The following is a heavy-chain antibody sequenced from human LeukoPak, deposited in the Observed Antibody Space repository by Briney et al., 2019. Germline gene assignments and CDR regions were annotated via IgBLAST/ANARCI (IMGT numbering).Heavy chain of an antibody. V-gene: IGHV3-74*01. J-gene: IGHJ4*02. CDR3: ARDLRMATNFH. CDR2: INSDGSST. D-gene: IGHD5-24*01. CDR1: GFTFSSYW. Sequence: GGSLRLSCAASGFTFSSYWMHWVRHAPGKGLVWVLRINSDGSSTSYADSVKGRFTISRDNAKNTLYLQMNSLRAEDTAVYYCARDLRMATNFHWGQGTLVNLSS.